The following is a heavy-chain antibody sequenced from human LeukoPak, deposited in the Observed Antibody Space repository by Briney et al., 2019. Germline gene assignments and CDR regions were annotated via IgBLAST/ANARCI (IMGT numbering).Heavy chain of an antibody. Sequence: GGSLRLSCAASGVTFSSYAMSWGRQAPGKGLEWVSAISGSGGSTYYADSVKGRFTISRDNSKNTLYLQMNSLRAEDTAVYYCANLMYDYVWGSYRFPSLDGDYWGQGTLVTVSS. J-gene: IGHJ4*02. V-gene: IGHV3-23*01. CDR1: GVTFSSYA. D-gene: IGHD3-16*02. CDR3: ANLMYDYVWGSYRFPSLDGDY. CDR2: ISGSGGST.